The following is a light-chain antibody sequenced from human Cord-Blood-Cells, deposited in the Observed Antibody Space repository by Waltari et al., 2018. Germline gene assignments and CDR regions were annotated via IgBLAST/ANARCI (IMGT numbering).Light chain of an antibody. CDR1: QSVSSN. Sequence: EIVMTQSPATLSVSPRERAPLSCSASQSVSSNLGWYQQKPGKAPRLLIYGASTRATGIPARFSCSGSGTEFTLTISSLQSEDFAVYYCQQYNNWPPWTFGQGTKVEIK. CDR2: GAS. CDR3: QQYNNWPPWT. V-gene: IGKV3-15*01. J-gene: IGKJ1*01.